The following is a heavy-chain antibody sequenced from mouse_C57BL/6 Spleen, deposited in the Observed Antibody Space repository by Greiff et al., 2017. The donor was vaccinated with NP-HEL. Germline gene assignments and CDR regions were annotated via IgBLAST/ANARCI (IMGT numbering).Heavy chain of an antibody. D-gene: IGHD1-1*01. CDR3: ARFHYYGSEDYAMDY. CDR2: INPNNGGT. J-gene: IGHJ4*01. Sequence: VQLQQSGPELVKPGASVKIPCKASGYTFTDYTMDWVKQSHGTSLEWIGDINPNNGGTIYNQQFKGKATLTVDTSSSTAYMGLRSLTSEDTAFYYCARFHYYGSEDYAMDYWGQGTSVTVSS. CDR1: GYTFTDYT. V-gene: IGHV1-18*01.